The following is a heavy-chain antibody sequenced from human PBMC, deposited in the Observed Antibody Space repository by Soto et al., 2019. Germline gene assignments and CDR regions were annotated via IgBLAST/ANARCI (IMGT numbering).Heavy chain of an antibody. V-gene: IGHV5-51*01. CDR3: AKTRPLNQMFRGVSLEL. CDR2: IYPGDSDV. D-gene: IGHD3-10*01. CDR1: EYTLTKYW. Sequence: PGESLKISCEASEYTLTKYWIGWVRQMPGKGLEWMGIIYPGDSDVRYSPSFQGHVTISADTSINTAYLEWSSLKVSDTATYFCAKTRPLNQMFRGVSLELRGQGNPVPVSS. J-gene: IGHJ6*01.